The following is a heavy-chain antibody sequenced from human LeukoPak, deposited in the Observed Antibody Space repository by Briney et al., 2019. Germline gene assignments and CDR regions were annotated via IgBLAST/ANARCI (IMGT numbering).Heavy chain of an antibody. D-gene: IGHD6-19*01. Sequence: GRSLRLSCAASGFTFDDYAMHWVRQAPGKGLEWVSGISWNSGSIGYADSVKGRFTISRDNAKTSMYLQMNSLRAEDTALYYCAKDMGWQWLNWFDPWGQGTLVTVSS. J-gene: IGHJ5*02. V-gene: IGHV3-9*01. CDR3: AKDMGWQWLNWFDP. CDR2: ISWNSGSI. CDR1: GFTFDDYA.